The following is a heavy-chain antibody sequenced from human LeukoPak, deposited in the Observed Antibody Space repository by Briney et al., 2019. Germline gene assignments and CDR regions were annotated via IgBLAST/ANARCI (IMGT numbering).Heavy chain of an antibody. D-gene: IGHD2-8*01. CDR3: AKGPCTNGVCYAYYFDY. V-gene: IGHV3-43*02. CDR2: ISGDGGST. CDR1: GFTFNDYA. J-gene: IGHJ4*02. Sequence: GGSLRLSCAASGFTFNDYAMHWSRQAPGKVLEWVSLISGDGGSTYYADSVKGRCTISRDNSKNSLYLQMNSLRTEDTALYYYAKGPCTNGVCYAYYFDYWGQGTLVTVSS.